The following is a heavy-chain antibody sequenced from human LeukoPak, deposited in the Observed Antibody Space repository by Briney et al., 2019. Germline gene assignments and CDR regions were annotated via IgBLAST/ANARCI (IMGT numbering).Heavy chain of an antibody. CDR1: GFTFTSSA. V-gene: IGHV1-58*02. J-gene: IGHJ4*02. CDR3: AADRGRGGGLELDY. CDR2: IVVGSGNT. Sequence: SVKVSCKASGFTFTSSAMQWVRQARGQRLEWIGWIVVGSGNTNYAQKFQERVTITRDMSTSTAYMGLSSLRSEDTAVYYCAADRGRGGGLELDYWGQGTLVTVSS. D-gene: IGHD1-7*01.